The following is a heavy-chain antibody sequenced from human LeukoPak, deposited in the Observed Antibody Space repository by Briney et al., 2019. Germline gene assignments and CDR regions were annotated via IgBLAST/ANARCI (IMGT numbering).Heavy chain of an antibody. CDR2: ISAYHGNT. CDR3: AREGEGYSSSPFDP. CDR1: RYTFTIYG. D-gene: IGHD6-13*01. Sequence: APVKVSCKPSRYTFTIYGISSVRQAPGQGLECMGCISAYHGNTNYAQKLQGRVPMTTDTSTSTAYKELRSLRSDDTAVYYCAREGEGYSSSPFDPWGQGTLVTVS. J-gene: IGHJ5*02. V-gene: IGHV1-18*01.